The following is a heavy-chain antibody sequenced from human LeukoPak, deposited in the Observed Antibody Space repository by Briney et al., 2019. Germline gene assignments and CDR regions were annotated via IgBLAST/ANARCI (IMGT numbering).Heavy chain of an antibody. Sequence: ASETLSLTCNVSGGSLSDGDSYWTWIRQPPGKGREWIAYIHYGGTTYYNPSLRSRVTISLDMSKNQFSLKLTSVTAADTAVYYCARKPGGHVTGGHGATFDSWGQGALATVSS. V-gene: IGHV4-30-4*01. CDR3: ARKPGGHVTGGHGATFDS. CDR2: IHYGGTT. CDR1: GGSLSDGDSY. D-gene: IGHD3-16*01. J-gene: IGHJ4*02.